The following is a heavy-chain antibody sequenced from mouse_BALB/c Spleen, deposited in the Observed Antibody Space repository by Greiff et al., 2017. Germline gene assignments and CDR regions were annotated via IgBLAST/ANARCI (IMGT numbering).Heavy chain of an antibody. CDR1: GFTFSSYG. CDR3: ASTMITTDPYWYVDV. CDR2: INSNGGST. D-gene: IGHD2-4*01. Sequence: EVHLVESGGGLVQPGGSLKLSCAASGFTFSSYGMSWVRQTPDKRLELVATINSNGGSTYYPDSVKGRFTISRDNAKNTLYLQMSSLKSEDTAMYYCASTMITTDPYWYVDVWGAGTTVTVSS. J-gene: IGHJ1*01. V-gene: IGHV5-6-3*01.